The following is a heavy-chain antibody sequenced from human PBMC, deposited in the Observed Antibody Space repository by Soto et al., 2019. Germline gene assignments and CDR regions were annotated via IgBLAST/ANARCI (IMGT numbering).Heavy chain of an antibody. CDR1: GYTFTSYY. J-gene: IGHJ5*02. D-gene: IGHD3-10*01. V-gene: IGHV1-46*01. CDR3: ARVPRGREPILYFDP. Sequence: ASVKGSCKASGYTFTSYYMHWVRQAPGQGLEWMGIINPSGGSTSYAQKSQGRVTISLDTSKNQFSLVLSSVTAADTAVYYCARVPRGREPILYFDPWGQGTLVTVSS. CDR2: INPSGGST.